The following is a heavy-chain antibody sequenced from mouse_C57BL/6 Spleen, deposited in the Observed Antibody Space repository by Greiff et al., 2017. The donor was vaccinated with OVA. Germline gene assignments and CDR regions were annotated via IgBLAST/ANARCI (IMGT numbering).Heavy chain of an antibody. D-gene: IGHD3-2*02. CDR3: AMAAQATWFAY. Sequence: VQLQQPGAELVKPGASVTVSCKASGYTFTSYWMHWVKQRPGQGLEWIGRIHPSASDTNYNQKFKGKATLTVDKSSSTAYMQLSSLTSEDSAVYYCAMAAQATWFAYWGQGTLVAVSA. CDR1: GYTFTSYW. V-gene: IGHV1-74*01. J-gene: IGHJ3*01. CDR2: IHPSASDT.